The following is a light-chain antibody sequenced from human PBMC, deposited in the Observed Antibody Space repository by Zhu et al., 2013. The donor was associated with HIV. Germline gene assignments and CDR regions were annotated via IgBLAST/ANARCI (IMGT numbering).Light chain of an antibody. J-gene: IGKJ3*01. Sequence: DIVMTQSPLSLPVTPGEPASISCRSSQSLLHSNGYNYLDWYLQKPGQSPQLLIYLGSNRASGVPDRFSGSGSGTDFTLTINSLQPEDFASYFCQQSYDTPLTFGPGTKVDFK. CDR3: QQSYDTPLT. V-gene: IGKV2-28*01. CDR2: LGS. CDR1: QSLLHSNGYNY.